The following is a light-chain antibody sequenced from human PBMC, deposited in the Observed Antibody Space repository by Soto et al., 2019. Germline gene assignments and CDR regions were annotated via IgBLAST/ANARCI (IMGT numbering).Light chain of an antibody. CDR1: QSVSSN. Sequence: EIVMTQSPATLSVSPGEGANLSCRASQSVSSNLAWYQQKPGQAPRLLLYGASTRATGIPARFSGSGSGTEFPITISRLQSEDFAVYYCQQYNNWPLTSGGGTKVEIK. CDR3: QQYNNWPLT. V-gene: IGKV3-15*01. J-gene: IGKJ4*01. CDR2: GAS.